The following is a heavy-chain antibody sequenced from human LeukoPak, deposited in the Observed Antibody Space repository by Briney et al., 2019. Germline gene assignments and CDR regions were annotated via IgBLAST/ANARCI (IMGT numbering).Heavy chain of an antibody. V-gene: IGHV3-48*03. CDR2: ISSSGNTI. CDR3: AREDCSSTSCYDPSVSDY. J-gene: IGHJ4*02. D-gene: IGHD2-2*01. Sequence: GGSLRLSCEASGCTFSHYEMNWVRKAPGKGLEWVSYISSSGNTIYYADSVKGRFTISRDNAKNSPYLQMNSLRAEGTAVYYCAREDCSSTSCYDPSVSDYWGEGTLVTVSS. CDR1: GCTFSHYE.